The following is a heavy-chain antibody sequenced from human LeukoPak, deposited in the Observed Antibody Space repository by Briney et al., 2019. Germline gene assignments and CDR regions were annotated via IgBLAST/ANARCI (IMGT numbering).Heavy chain of an antibody. CDR3: ARRPYSSSWYYFDY. V-gene: IGHV3-7*01. CDR1: GFTFSSYW. Sequence: GGSLRLSCAASGFTFSSYWMSWVRQAPGKGLEWVANINQDGGEKYYVDSVKGRFTISRDNAKNSLYLQMNSLRAEDTAVYYCARRPYSSSWYYFDYWGQGTLVTVSS. CDR2: INQDGGEK. J-gene: IGHJ4*02. D-gene: IGHD6-13*01.